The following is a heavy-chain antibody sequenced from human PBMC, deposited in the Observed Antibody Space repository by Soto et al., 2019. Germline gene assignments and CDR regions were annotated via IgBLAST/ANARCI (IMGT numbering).Heavy chain of an antibody. Sequence: EVQLVESGGGLVQPGGSLRLSCAASGFTFSSYDMHWVRQATGKGLEWVSAIGTAGDTYYPGSVKGRFTISRENAKNSLYLQMNSLRAGDTAVYYCARGYPGGSGRHKNWFDPWGQGTLVTVSS. J-gene: IGHJ5*02. D-gene: IGHD3-10*01. CDR2: IGTAGDT. CDR1: GFTFSSYD. CDR3: ARGYPGGSGRHKNWFDP. V-gene: IGHV3-13*01.